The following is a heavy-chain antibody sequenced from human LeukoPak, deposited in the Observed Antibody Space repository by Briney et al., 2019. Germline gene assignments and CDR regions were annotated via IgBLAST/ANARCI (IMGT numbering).Heavy chain of an antibody. V-gene: IGHV1-69*13. CDR3: ARDCSGGSCYSYYYYGMDV. CDR2: IIPIFGTA. CDR1: GGTFSSYA. Sequence: ASVKVSCKASGGTFSSYAISWVRQAPGQGLEWMGGIIPIFGTANYAQKFQGRVMITADESTSTAYMELSSLRSEDTAVYYCARDCSGGSCYSYYYYGMDVWGQGTTVTVSS. J-gene: IGHJ6*02. D-gene: IGHD2-15*01.